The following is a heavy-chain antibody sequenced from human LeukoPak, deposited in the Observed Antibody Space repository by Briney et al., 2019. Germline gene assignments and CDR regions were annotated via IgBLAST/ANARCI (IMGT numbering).Heavy chain of an antibody. CDR2: IYYIGST. CDR1: GGSISSRSYF. V-gene: IGHV4-39*01. D-gene: IGHD2-21*01. CDR3: ARHPQSNVFLLQH. Sequence: SETLSLTCTVSGGSISSRSYFWGWIPQSPGKGVEWIGSIYYIGSTYYSPSFKSRVTISVDTSKNQFSLKLNSVTAADTAVYYCARHPQSNVFLLQHWGQGTLVSVSS. J-gene: IGHJ1*01.